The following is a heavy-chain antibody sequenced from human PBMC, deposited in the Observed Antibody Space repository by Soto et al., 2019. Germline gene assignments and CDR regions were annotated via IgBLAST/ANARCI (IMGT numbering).Heavy chain of an antibody. J-gene: IGHJ6*03. D-gene: IGHD2-2*01. CDR3: ARGGYCSSTGCYGLLGDYYYMDV. CDR1: GGSFSGYY. Sequence: QVQLQQWGAGLLKPSEILSLTCAVYGGSFSGYYWSWIRQPPGKGLEWIGEINHSGSTNYNPSLKSRGTISVDTSKNQFALMLSSVPAADTAVYYCARGGYCSSTGCYGLLGDYYYMDVWGKGTTVTVSS. CDR2: INHSGST. V-gene: IGHV4-34*01.